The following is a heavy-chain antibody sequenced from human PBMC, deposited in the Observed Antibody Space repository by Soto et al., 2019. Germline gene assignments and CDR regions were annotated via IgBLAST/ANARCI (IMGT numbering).Heavy chain of an antibody. CDR1: GFTFSSYW. Sequence: GGSLRLSCAASGFTFSSYWMSWVRQAPGKGLEWVANIKQDGSEKYYVDSVKGRFTISRDNAKNSLYLQMNSLRAEDTAVYYCARDLPSIAAPSGGGDWFDPWGQGTLVTVSS. D-gene: IGHD6-13*01. CDR2: IKQDGSEK. J-gene: IGHJ5*02. CDR3: ARDLPSIAAPSGGGDWFDP. V-gene: IGHV3-7*03.